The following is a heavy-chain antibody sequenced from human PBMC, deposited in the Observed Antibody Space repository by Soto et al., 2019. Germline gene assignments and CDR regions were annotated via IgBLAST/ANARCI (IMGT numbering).Heavy chain of an antibody. CDR3: VKDMTPGGADV. J-gene: IGHJ6*02. D-gene: IGHD4-17*01. CDR2: VYCKGDSK. CDR1: GSTCDEHA. V-gene: IGHV3-9*01. Sequence: GGSLRLSCVVSGSTCDEHAMHWVRQVPGEGLEWVSGVYCKGDSKGYADSVKGRFTISKDNAKNSLYLQMHSLRVEDTAVYYCVKDMTPGGADVWGQGTTVT.